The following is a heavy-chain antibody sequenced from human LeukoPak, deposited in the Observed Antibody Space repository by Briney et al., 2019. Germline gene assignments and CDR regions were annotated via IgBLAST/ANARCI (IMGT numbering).Heavy chain of an antibody. D-gene: IGHD2-15*01. CDR2: ISHDGSNI. J-gene: IGHJ5*02. CDR3: AKDPYRVVVATGNYLDP. CDR1: GFTFSSHW. Sequence: GGSLRLSCAASGFTFSSHWMHWVRQAPGKGLEWVAVISHDGSNIYYGDSVKGRFSISRDNSKNTLYLQMNSLRVEDTAVYYCAKDPYRVVVATGNYLDPWGQGTLVTVSS. V-gene: IGHV3-30*18.